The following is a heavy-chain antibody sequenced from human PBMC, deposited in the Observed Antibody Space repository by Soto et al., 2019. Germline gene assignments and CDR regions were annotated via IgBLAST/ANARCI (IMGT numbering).Heavy chain of an antibody. D-gene: IGHD3-22*01. Sequence: GGFLRLSCAASGCTFRSYSMNWVRQAPGKWLEWCSSISSSSSYIYYADSVKGRFTISRDNAKNSLYLQMNSLRAEDTAVYYCASDFPAPNYYDSSGYYTNFDYWGQASLVTAYS. CDR1: GCTFRSYS. CDR3: ASDFPAPNYYDSSGYYTNFDY. J-gene: IGHJ4*02. V-gene: IGHV3-21*01. CDR2: ISSSSSYI.